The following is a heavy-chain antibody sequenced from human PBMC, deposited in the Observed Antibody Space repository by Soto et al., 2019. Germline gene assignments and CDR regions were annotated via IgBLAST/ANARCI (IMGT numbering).Heavy chain of an antibody. D-gene: IGHD5-12*01. CDR1: GYTFTGYY. CDR3: ARDRRVATSRMDV. CDR2: INPNSGGT. J-gene: IGHJ6*02. Sequence: ASVKVSCKSSGYTFTGYYMHWVRQAPGQGLEWMGWINPNSGGTNYAQKFQGRVTMTRDTSISTAYMELSRLRSDDTAVYYCARDRRVATSRMDVWGQGTTVTVSS. V-gene: IGHV1-2*02.